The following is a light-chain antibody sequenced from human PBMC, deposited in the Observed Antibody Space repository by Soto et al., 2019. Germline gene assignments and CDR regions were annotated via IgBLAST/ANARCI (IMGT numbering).Light chain of an antibody. CDR3: QQYGSSGVT. J-gene: IGKJ5*01. CDR2: GAS. Sequence: EIVMAQSPATPSVSPGESAALSSRASQSVSNNLTWYQQKPGQPPRLLIYGASTRATGVPGRFSGSGSGTEFTLTISRLEPEDFAVYYCQQYGSSGVTFGQGTRLEI. CDR1: QSVSNN. V-gene: IGKV3-15*01.